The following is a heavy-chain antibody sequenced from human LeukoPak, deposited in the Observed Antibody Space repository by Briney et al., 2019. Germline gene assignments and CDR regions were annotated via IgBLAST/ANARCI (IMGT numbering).Heavy chain of an antibody. CDR1: GFTFSTYW. Sequence: PGGSLRLSCVASGFTFSTYWMSWVRQAPGKGLEWVANIKHDGSEKYYVDSVKGRFTISRDNAKNSLYLEMNSLRAEDTAVYYCARITGIEAAGDYWGQGTLVTVSS. V-gene: IGHV3-7*04. J-gene: IGHJ4*02. D-gene: IGHD6-13*01. CDR3: ARITGIEAAGDY. CDR2: IKHDGSEK.